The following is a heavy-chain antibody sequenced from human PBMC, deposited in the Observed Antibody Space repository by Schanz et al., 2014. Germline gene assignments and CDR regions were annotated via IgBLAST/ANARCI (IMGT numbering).Heavy chain of an antibody. J-gene: IGHJ6*01. V-gene: IGHV3-23*01. Sequence: SGFTFSSYAMSWVRQAPGKGLEWVSSISGSGGSTYYADSVNGRFTISRDNSKNTLFFKEKRPRDNDTVVYSRAIGGRLQCFPLRLAPAALNFLIDV. CDR2: ISGSGGST. CDR3: AIGGRLQCFPLRLAPAALNFLIDV. CDR1: GFTFSSYA. D-gene: IGHD6-25*01.